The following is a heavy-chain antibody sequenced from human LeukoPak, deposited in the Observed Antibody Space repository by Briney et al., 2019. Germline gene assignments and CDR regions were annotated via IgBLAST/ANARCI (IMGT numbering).Heavy chain of an antibody. CDR2: ISYDGSNK. V-gene: IGHV3-30*04. D-gene: IGHD3-3*01. J-gene: IGHJ6*02. Sequence: GGSLRLSCAASGFTFSSYAMHWVRQAPGKGLEWVAVISYDGSNKYYADSVKGRFTISRDNAKNSLYLQMNSLRAEDTAVYYCARGTPSPYYDFWSGYFDRPKPYYYYYYGMDVWGQGTTVTVSS. CDR3: ARGTPSPYYDFWSGYFDRPKPYYYYYYGMDV. CDR1: GFTFSSYA.